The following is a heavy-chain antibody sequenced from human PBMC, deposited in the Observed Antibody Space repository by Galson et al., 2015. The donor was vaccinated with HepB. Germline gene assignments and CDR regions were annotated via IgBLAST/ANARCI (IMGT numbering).Heavy chain of an antibody. J-gene: IGHJ5*02. CDR3: AKDLSYCSSTSCLSGAIDP. V-gene: IGHV3-30*18. CDR2: ISYDGSNK. CDR1: GFTFSSYG. Sequence: SLRLSCAASGFTFSSYGMHWVRQAPGKGLEWVAVISYDGSNKYYADSVKGRFTISRDNSKNTLYLQMNSLRAEDTAVYYCAKDLSYCSSTSCLSGAIDPWGQGTLVTVSS. D-gene: IGHD2-2*01.